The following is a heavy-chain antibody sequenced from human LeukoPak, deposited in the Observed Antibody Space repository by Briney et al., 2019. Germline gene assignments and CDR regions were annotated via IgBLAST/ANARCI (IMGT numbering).Heavy chain of an antibody. D-gene: IGHD6-13*01. Sequence: GGSLRLSCAASGFTFSTYAMTWVRQAPGKGLEWVSLISGTGGSTYYADSVKGRFTISRDNSKNTPYLQMNSLRAEDTAVYYCAKAPYSSSWYHFDYWGQGTLVTVSS. V-gene: IGHV3-23*01. CDR3: AKAPYSSSWYHFDY. J-gene: IGHJ4*02. CDR1: GFTFSTYA. CDR2: ISGTGGST.